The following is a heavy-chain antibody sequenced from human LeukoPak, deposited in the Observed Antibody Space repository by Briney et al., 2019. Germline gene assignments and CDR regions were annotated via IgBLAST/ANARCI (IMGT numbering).Heavy chain of an antibody. V-gene: IGHV3-48*03. D-gene: IGHD3-22*01. CDR3: ARANDDSSGYYFDS. Sequence: GGSLRLSCAASGFTFSSYEMNWVRQAPGKGLEWVSYISSSGSTIYYADSVKGRFTISRDNAKNSLYLQMSSLRAEDTAVYYCARANDDSSGYYFDSWGQGTLVTVSS. J-gene: IGHJ4*02. CDR1: GFTFSSYE. CDR2: ISSSGSTI.